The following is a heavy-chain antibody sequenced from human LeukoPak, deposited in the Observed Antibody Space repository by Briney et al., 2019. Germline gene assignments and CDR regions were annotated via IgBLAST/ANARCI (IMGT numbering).Heavy chain of an antibody. CDR2: ISGSGGST. V-gene: IGHV3-23*01. J-gene: IGHJ5*02. D-gene: IGHD3-9*01. CDR1: GFTFSSYA. CDR3: ARGRYDILPPHWFDP. Sequence: GGFLRLSCAASGFTFSSYAMSWVRQAPGKGLEWVSAISGSGGSTYYADSVKGRFTISRDNSKNTLYLQMGSLRAEDMAVYYCARGRYDILPPHWFDPWGQGTLVTVSS.